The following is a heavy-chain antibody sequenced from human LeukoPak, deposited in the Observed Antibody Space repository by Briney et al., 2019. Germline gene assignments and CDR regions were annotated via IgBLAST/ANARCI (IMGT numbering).Heavy chain of an antibody. CDR2: ISSSSSYI. J-gene: IGHJ4*02. V-gene: IGHV3-21*01. Sequence: GGTLRLSCAASGFTFSSYSMNWVRQAPGKGLEWVSSISSSSSYIYYADSVKGRFTISRDNAKNSLYLQMNSLRAEDTAVYYCARDYVVAAAGKIPCDYCGQGTLVTVSS. CDR3: ARDYVVAAAGKIPCDY. CDR1: GFTFSSYS. D-gene: IGHD6-13*01.